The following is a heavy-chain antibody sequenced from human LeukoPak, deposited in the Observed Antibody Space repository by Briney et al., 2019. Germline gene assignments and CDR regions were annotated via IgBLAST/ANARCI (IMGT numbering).Heavy chain of an antibody. J-gene: IGHJ4*02. CDR3: ARREMTTPYFDY. Sequence: GESLQISLQGSGXIFTNYCIAWVRQVPGKGLERMGISYPGDSDTRYSPSFQGQVTISADKSISTAYLQWSSLKASDTATYYCARREMTTPYFDYWGQGTLVTVSS. D-gene: IGHD5-24*01. CDR2: SYPGDSDT. V-gene: IGHV5-51*01. CDR1: GXIFTNYC.